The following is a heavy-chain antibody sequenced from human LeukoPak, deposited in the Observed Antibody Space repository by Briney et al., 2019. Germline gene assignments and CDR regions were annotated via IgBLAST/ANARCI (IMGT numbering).Heavy chain of an antibody. V-gene: IGHV4-34*01. D-gene: IGHD4-17*01. CDR1: GGSFSGYY. CDR2: INHSGSI. CDR3: ARERGLRGYYYYGMDV. Sequence: SETLSLTCAVYGGSFSGYYWSWIRQPPGKGLEWIGEINHSGSINYNPSLKSRVTISVDTSKNQFSLKLSSVTAADTAVYYCARERGLRGYYYYGMDVWGQGTTVTVSS. J-gene: IGHJ6*02.